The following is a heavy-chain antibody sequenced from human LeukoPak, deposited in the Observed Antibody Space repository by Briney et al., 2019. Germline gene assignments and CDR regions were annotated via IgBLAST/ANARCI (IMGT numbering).Heavy chain of an antibody. V-gene: IGHV1-69*13. CDR2: IILIFGTA. D-gene: IGHD1-26*01. CDR1: GYTFTSHG. Sequence: SVKVSCKASGYTFTSHGISWVRQAPGQGLEWMGGIILIFGTANYAQKFQGRVTITADESTSTAYMELSSLRSEDTAVYYCAREVGAPANWFDPWGQGTLVTVPS. CDR3: AREVGAPANWFDP. J-gene: IGHJ5*02.